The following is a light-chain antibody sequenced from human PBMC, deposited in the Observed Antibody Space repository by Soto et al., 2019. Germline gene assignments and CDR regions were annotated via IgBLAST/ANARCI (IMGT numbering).Light chain of an antibody. V-gene: IGKV3-20*01. CDR3: QHYNSYSEA. CDR1: QNVNSNY. CDR2: GAS. Sequence: EIVLTQSPGTLSLSPGERPSLSCRASQNVNSNYLAWYQQKPGQAPRLLIYGASTRATGIPARFSGSGSGTEFTLTISSLQPDDFATYYCQHYNSYSEAFGQGTKVDIK. J-gene: IGKJ1*01.